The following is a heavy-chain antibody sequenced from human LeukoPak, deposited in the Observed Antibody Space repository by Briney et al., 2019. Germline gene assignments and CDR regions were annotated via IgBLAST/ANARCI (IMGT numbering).Heavy chain of an antibody. Sequence: GGSLRLSCTTSGLTFSTSGFNWVRQAPGKGLEWVASIGPTGSDRYHADSIKGRFTISRDNANNFLYLQMNSLRAEDTAVYYCATETNGRHYDYWGQGTLLTVSS. CDR1: GLTFSTSG. V-gene: IGHV3-21*06. J-gene: IGHJ4*02. CDR2: IGPTGSDR. D-gene: IGHD1-14*01. CDR3: ATETNGRHYDY.